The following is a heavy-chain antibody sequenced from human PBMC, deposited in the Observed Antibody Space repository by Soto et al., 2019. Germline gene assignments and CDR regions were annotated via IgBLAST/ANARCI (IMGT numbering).Heavy chain of an antibody. CDR3: ARSLVGYYYDSSGYYGY. CDR2: IYYSGST. D-gene: IGHD3-22*01. J-gene: IGHJ4*02. CDR1: GGSVSSGGYY. Sequence: SETLSLTCTVSGGSVSSGGYYWSWIRQPPGKGLEWIGYIYYSGSTNYNPSLKSRVTISVDTSKNQFSLKLSSVTAADTAVYYCARSLVGYYYDSSGYYGYWGQGTLVTVSS. V-gene: IGHV4-61*08.